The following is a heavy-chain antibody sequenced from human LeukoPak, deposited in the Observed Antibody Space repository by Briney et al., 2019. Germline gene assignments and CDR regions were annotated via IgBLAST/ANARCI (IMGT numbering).Heavy chain of an antibody. Sequence: GGSLRLSCAASGFTLSSHGMHWLRQAPGKGLECVAVIWYDGTNKYYEDSVKGRFTISRDNSKNTLYLQMNSLGAEDTAGYYCARDRQWMVFDYWGQGTLVTVSS. J-gene: IGHJ4*02. D-gene: IGHD6-19*01. V-gene: IGHV3-33*01. CDR2: IWYDGTNK. CDR3: ARDRQWMVFDY. CDR1: GFTLSSHG.